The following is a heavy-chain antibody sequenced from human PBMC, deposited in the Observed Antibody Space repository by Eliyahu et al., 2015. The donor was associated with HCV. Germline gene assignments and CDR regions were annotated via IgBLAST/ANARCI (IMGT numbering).Heavy chain of an antibody. CDR2: ISSSSNYI. Sequence: AAGKGLEWVSSISSSSNYIYYADSVKGRFTIPRDNAKDSLYLQMNSLRAEDTAVYYCARVRSGYGSPSDYWGQGTLVTVSS. D-gene: IGHD5-12*01. V-gene: IGHV3-21*01. CDR3: ARVRSGYGSPSDY. J-gene: IGHJ4*02.